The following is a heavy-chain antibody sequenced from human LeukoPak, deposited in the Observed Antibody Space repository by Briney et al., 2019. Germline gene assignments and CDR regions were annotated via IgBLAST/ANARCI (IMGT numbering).Heavy chain of an antibody. CDR2: ISDYKSNT. CDR1: GYTFSTYG. J-gene: IGHJ4*02. V-gene: IGHV1-18*01. Sequence: ASVKVSCKTSGYTFSTYGVSWVRQAPGQGLEWMGWISDYKSNTDSAQGFQGRVTMTTDTSTTTAYVELRSLRSDDTAVYYCARHLIPYCSGDCPFDYWGQGTLVTVSS. CDR3: ARHLIPYCSGDCPFDY. D-gene: IGHD2-21*02.